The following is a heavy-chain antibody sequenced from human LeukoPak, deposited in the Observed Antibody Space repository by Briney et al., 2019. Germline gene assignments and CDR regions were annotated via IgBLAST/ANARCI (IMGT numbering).Heavy chain of an antibody. CDR2: INAGNGNT. J-gene: IGHJ4*02. V-gene: IGHV1-3*01. CDR1: GYTFTSYV. D-gene: IGHD3-10*01. Sequence: VSVKVSCKASGYTFTSYVMHWVCQAPGQRLEWMGWINAGNGNTKYSQKFQGRVTITRDTSASTAYMELSSLRSEDTAVYYCARARVAGSGSYYGGIDYWGQGTLVTVSS. CDR3: ARARVAGSGSYYGGIDY.